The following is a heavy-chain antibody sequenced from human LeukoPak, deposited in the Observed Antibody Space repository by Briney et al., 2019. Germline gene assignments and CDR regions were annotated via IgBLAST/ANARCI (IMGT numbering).Heavy chain of an antibody. V-gene: IGHV4-31*03. Sequence: PSQTLSLTRTVSGGSISSGGYYWSWIRQHPGKGLEWIGYIYYSGSTYYNPSLKSRVTISVDTSKNQFSLKLSSVTAADTAVYYCARVGVVAATLDNWFDPWGQGTLVTVSS. CDR1: GGSISSGGYY. J-gene: IGHJ5*02. CDR2: IYYSGST. D-gene: IGHD2-15*01. CDR3: ARVGVVAATLDNWFDP.